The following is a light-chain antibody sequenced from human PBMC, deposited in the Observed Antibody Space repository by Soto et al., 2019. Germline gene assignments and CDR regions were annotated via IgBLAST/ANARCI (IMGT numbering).Light chain of an antibody. CDR1: QSISSY. J-gene: IGKJ4*01. CDR2: GAS. V-gene: IGKV1-39*01. Sequence: DIQMTQSPSSLSASVGDRVTITCRASQSISSYLNWYQQKPGKAPKVLISGASSLQSGVPLRFSGSGSETDFTLTISSLQSEDFASYYCQQSHSTPLTFGGGTKVEIK. CDR3: QQSHSTPLT.